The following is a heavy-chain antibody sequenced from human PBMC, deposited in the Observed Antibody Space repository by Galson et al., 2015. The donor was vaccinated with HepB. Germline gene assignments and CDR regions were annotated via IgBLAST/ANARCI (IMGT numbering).Heavy chain of an antibody. CDR3: ARRADTIDY. D-gene: IGHD1-26*01. CDR2: ISYTNSHI. J-gene: IGHJ4*02. CDR1: GFTFSTYS. V-gene: IGHV3-21*01. Sequence: SLRLSCAASGFTFSTYSMNWVRQAPGKGLEWISSISYTNSHIYYTQSVKGRFTTSRDNAKNSLYLQMNNLRVEDTAVYYCARRADTIDYWGQGTLVTVSS.